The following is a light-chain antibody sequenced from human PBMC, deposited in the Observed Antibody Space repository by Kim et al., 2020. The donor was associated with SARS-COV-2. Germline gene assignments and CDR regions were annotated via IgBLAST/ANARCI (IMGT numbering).Light chain of an antibody. J-gene: IGKJ1*01. CDR1: QDISNY. CDR3: QQYDNLPT. Sequence: SASVGDRVTITCQASQDISNYLNWYQQKPGKAPKLLIYDASNLETGVPSRFSGSGSGTDFTLTISSLQPEDIATYYCQQYDNLPTFGQGTKVDIK. CDR2: DAS. V-gene: IGKV1-33*01.